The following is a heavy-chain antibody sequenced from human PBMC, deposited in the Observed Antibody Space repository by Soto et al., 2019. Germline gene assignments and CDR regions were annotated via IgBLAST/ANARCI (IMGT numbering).Heavy chain of an antibody. J-gene: IGHJ5*02. V-gene: IGHV3-73*01. CDR3: TRLYSSPNWFDP. Sequence: PGGSLRLSCAASGFIFSGSAMHWVRQASGKGPEWVGRIRSKANSYATDYAASVKGRFTISRDDSKNTAYLQMNSLKIEDTAVYYCTRLYSSPNWFDPWGQGTLVTVSS. CDR1: GFIFSGSA. D-gene: IGHD3-22*01. CDR2: IRSKANSYAT.